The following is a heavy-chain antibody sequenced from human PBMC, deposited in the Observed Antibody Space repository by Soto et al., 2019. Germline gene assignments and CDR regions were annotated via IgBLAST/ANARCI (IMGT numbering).Heavy chain of an antibody. CDR2: IYYSGST. Sequence: PSETLSLTCTVSGGSISSGGYYWSWLPQHPGKGLEWIGYIYYSGSTNYNPSLKSRVTISVDTSKNQFSLKLSSVTAADTAVYYCARRNYDFWSGPYYYYYMDVWGKGTTVTVSS. CDR3: ARRNYDFWSGPYYYYYMDV. J-gene: IGHJ6*03. V-gene: IGHV4-61*08. D-gene: IGHD3-3*01. CDR1: GGSISSGGYY.